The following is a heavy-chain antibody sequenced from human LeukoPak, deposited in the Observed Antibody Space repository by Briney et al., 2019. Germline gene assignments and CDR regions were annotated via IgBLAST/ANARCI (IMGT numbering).Heavy chain of an antibody. CDR1: GFTFSAYN. CDR2: INGDGSST. V-gene: IGHV3-74*01. J-gene: IGHJ4*02. Sequence: GGSLRLSCAASGFTFSAYNMNWVRLAPGKGLVWVSRINGDGSSTSYADSVKGRFTISRDNAKNTLYLQMNSLRAEDTAVYFCARDVHCVGTNCYPFDYWGQGALVTVSS. CDR3: ARDVHCVGTNCYPFDY. D-gene: IGHD2-2*01.